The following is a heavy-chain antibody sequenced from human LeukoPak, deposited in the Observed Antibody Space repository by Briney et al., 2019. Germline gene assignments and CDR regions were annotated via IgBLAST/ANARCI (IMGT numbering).Heavy chain of an antibody. J-gene: IGHJ3*02. V-gene: IGHV4-4*07. CDR3: ARKDGDI. Sequence: SETLSLTCTVSGASVSSYYWIWIRQPAGRGLEWIGRIDASGSTNYNPSLKSRVTMSVDSSKNQFSLKVSSVTAADTAVYYCARKDGDIWGQGTMVTGSS. CDR2: IDASGST. CDR1: GASVSSYY. D-gene: IGHD5-24*01.